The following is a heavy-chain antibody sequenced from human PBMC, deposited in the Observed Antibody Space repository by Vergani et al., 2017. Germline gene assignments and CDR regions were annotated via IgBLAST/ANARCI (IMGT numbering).Heavy chain of an antibody. D-gene: IGHD3-10*01. Sequence: QVQLVESGGGVVQPGRSLRLSCAASGFTFSSYGMHWVRQAPGKGLEWVAVIWYDGSNKYYADSVKGRFTISRDNSKNTLYLQMNSLRAEDTAVYYCARVPTRGATITSDFDYWGQGTLVTVSS. CDR3: ARVPTRGATITSDFDY. J-gene: IGHJ4*02. CDR2: IWYDGSNK. CDR1: GFTFSSYG. V-gene: IGHV3-33*01.